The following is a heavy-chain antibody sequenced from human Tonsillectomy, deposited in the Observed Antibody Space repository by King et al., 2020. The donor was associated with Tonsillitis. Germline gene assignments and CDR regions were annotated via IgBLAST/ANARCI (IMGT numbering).Heavy chain of an antibody. CDR1: GFTFSDHY. Sequence: VQLVESGGGLVKPGGSLRLSCAASGFTFSDHYMGWIRQAPGKGLEWVSYISSSSTYINYADAVKGRFTISRDNAKNSLYLQMNSLRAEDTAVYYCARDLVATTNWFDPWGQGTLVTVSS. CDR2: ISSSSTYI. J-gene: IGHJ5*02. CDR3: ARDLVATTNWFDP. D-gene: IGHD5-12*01. V-gene: IGHV3-11*05.